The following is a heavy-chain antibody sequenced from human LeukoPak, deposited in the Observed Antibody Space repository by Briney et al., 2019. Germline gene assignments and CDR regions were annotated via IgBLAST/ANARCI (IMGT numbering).Heavy chain of an antibody. V-gene: IGHV3-7*03. J-gene: IGHJ4*02. D-gene: IGHD6-13*01. Sequence: PGGFLRLSCAASGLNFSSRWMNWVRQAPGQGLEWVASIKEDGSEKHYVDSVKGRFTISRDNGKNSLYLQMNSLRAEDTAVYYCARDSGWWRFDFWGQGTLVTVSS. CDR1: GLNFSSRW. CDR2: IKEDGSEK. CDR3: ARDSGWWRFDF.